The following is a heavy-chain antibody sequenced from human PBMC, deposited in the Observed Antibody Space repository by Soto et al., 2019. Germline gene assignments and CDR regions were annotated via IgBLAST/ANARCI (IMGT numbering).Heavy chain of an antibody. CDR1: GFTFSSYG. J-gene: IGHJ4*02. V-gene: IGHV3-33*01. D-gene: IGHD2-21*01. CDR2: IWYDGSNK. CDR3: ARGGNGGDCYDY. Sequence: QVQLVESGGGVVQPGRSLRLSCAASGFTFSSYGMHWVRQAPGKGLEWVAVIWYDGSNKYYADSVKGRFTISRDNSKNTLYLQMNSLRAEDTAVYYGARGGNGGDCYDYWGQGTLVTVSS.